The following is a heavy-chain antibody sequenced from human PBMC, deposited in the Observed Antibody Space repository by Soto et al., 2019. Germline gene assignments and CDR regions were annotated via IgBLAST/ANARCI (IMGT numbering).Heavy chain of an antibody. J-gene: IGHJ5*02. CDR3: LHTSGWTHTT. D-gene: IGHD1-1*01. CDR2: LYWNDDN. Sequence: QITLKESGPPLVKPTQTLTLNCTVSGFSLTTYEMGVAWIRQPPGKALEWLALLYWNDDNRYSPSLKTRLTLTKDTSKNQVILTMTDMEPVDTATYYCLHTSGWTHTTWGQGTLVTVSS. V-gene: IGHV2-5*01. CDR1: GFSLTTYEMG.